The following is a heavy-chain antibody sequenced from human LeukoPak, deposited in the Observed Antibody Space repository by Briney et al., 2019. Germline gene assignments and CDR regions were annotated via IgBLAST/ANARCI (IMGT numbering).Heavy chain of an antibody. Sequence: EASVKVSCKASGYTFTSYGISWVRQAPGQGLEWMGWISAYNGNTNYAQKLQGRVTMTTDTETTTAYMDRRSLRSDDTAVYYCAREGGPGWFDPWDQGTLVTVSS. CDR1: GYTFTSYG. D-gene: IGHD3-16*01. J-gene: IGHJ5*02. CDR2: ISAYNGNT. V-gene: IGHV1-18*01. CDR3: AREGGPGWFDP.